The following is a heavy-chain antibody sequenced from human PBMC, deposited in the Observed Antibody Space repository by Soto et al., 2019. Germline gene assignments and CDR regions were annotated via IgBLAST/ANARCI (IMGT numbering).Heavy chain of an antibody. D-gene: IGHD3-3*01. V-gene: IGHV3-30-3*01. Sequence: GGSLRLSCAASGFTFSSYAMHWVHQAPGKGLEWVAVISYDGSNKYYADSVKGRFTISRDNSKNTLYLQMNSLRAEDTAVYYCATDIYDFWSGYYTGYYYGMDVWGQGTTVTVSS. J-gene: IGHJ6*02. CDR3: ATDIYDFWSGYYTGYYYGMDV. CDR2: ISYDGSNK. CDR1: GFTFSSYA.